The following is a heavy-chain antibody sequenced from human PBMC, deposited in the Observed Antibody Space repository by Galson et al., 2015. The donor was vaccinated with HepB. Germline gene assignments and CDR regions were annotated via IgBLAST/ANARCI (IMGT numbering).Heavy chain of an antibody. V-gene: IGHV1-8*01. J-gene: IGHJ4*02. CDR2: MNPNSGNT. Sequence: SVKVSCKASGSTFTTYDINWVRQASGQGLEWLGWMNPNSGNTGSAQKFLGRVTMTRDTSIHTAYMELSSLRSDDSAVYYCAMKVYTDNFDHWGQGTLVTVSS. CDR3: AMKVYTDNFDH. CDR1: GSTFTTYD. D-gene: IGHD5-18*01.